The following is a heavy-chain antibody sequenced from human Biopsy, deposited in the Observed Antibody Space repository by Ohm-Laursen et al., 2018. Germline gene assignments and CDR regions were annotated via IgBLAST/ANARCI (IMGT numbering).Heavy chain of an antibody. J-gene: IGHJ5*01. CDR3: ARVRGGFLEWFDY. CDR2: IFYSGTT. Sequence: SETLSLTCTVSGESIGTYYWSWIRQPPGKVMGRIASIFYSGTTHKNPSLKSRVTISVDTSQGLLSLDLSSVTAADTAVYYCARVRGGFLEWFDYWGQGALVTVSS. CDR1: GESIGTYY. V-gene: IGHV4-59*01. D-gene: IGHD3-3*01.